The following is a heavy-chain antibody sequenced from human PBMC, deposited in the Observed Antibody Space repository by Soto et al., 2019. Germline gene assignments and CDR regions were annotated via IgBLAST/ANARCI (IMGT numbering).Heavy chain of an antibody. Sequence: QVQLVQSGAEVKKPGASVKVSCKASGYTFTGYYMHWVRQAPGQGLVWMGWINPNSGGTNYAQKSQGWVTMNGDKPISRAYKELSRLRSDDTAVYYCAGDLSYQLVSGSYGYWGQGTLVTVSS. CDR3: AGDLSYQLVSGSYGY. J-gene: IGHJ4*02. CDR1: GYTFTGYY. CDR2: INPNSGGT. V-gene: IGHV1-2*04. D-gene: IGHD2-2*01.